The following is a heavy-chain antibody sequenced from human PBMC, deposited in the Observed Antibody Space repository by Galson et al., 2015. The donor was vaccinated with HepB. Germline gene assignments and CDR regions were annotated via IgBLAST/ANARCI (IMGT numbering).Heavy chain of an antibody. J-gene: IGHJ4*02. CDR2: ISAYNGNT. CDR3: ARVLGVVVVETFDY. Sequence: SVKVSCKASGYTFTSYGISWVRQAPGQGLEWMGWISAYNGNTNYAQKLQGRVTMTTDTSTSTAYMELRSLRSDDTAVYYCARVLGVVVVETFDYWGQGTLVTVSS. CDR1: GYTFTSYG. V-gene: IGHV1-18*04. D-gene: IGHD3-22*01.